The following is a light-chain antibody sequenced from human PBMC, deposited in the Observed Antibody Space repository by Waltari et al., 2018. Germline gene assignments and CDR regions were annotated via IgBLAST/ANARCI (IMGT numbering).Light chain of an antibody. CDR3: CSYAGSSTFHVL. Sequence: QSVLTQPASMSGSPGQSITISCTGTNSDVGSYNLVSWYQQHPGKAPVLIIYDVIKRPSGVSDRFSGSKSGNTASLTVSGLQPEDEAEYFCCSYAGSSTFHVLFGGGTKLTVL. CDR2: DVI. J-gene: IGLJ2*01. CDR1: NSDVGSYNL. V-gene: IGLV2-23*02.